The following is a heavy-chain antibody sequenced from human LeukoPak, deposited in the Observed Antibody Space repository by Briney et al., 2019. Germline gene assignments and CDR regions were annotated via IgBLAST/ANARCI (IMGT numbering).Heavy chain of an antibody. CDR1: GGTFSSYA. CDR2: ISAYNGNT. J-gene: IGHJ4*02. V-gene: IGHV1-18*01. CDR3: ARDLPYSSSDRTPFDY. D-gene: IGHD6-6*01. Sequence: ASVKVSCKASGGTFSSYAISWVRQAPGQGLEWMGWISAYNGNTNHAQKFQGRVTMTTDTSTSTAYMELRSLRSDDTAVYYCARDLPYSSSDRTPFDYWGQGTLVTVSS.